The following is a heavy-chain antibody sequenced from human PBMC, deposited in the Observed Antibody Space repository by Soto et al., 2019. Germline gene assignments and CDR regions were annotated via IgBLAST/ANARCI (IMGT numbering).Heavy chain of an antibody. V-gene: IGHV3-30-3*01. Sequence: VQLVESGGGVVQPGRSLRLSCAASGFTFSSYAMHWVRQAPGKGLEWVAVISYDGSNKYYADSVKGRFTISRDNSKNTLYLQMNSLRAEDTAVYYCARDRGSTRYYYYGMDVWGQGTTVTVSS. D-gene: IGHD2-15*01. CDR1: GFTFSSYA. CDR3: ARDRGSTRYYYYGMDV. CDR2: ISYDGSNK. J-gene: IGHJ6*02.